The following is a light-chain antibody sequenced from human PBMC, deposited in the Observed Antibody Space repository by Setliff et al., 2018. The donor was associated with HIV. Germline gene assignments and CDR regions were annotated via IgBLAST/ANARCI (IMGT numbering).Light chain of an antibody. V-gene: IGLV1-40*01. CDR3: QSYDSSLSGHYV. CDR1: SSNIGAGYD. J-gene: IGLJ1*01. CDR2: GNS. Sequence: QGVTISCTGSSSNIGAGYDVHWYQQLPGTAPKLLIYGNSNRPSGVPDRFSGSKSGTSASLAITGLQAEDEADYYCQSYDSSLSGHYVFGTGTKVTVL.